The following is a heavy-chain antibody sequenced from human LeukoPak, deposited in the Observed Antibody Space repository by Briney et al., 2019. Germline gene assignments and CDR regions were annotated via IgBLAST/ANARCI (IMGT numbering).Heavy chain of an antibody. J-gene: IGHJ4*02. CDR2: IKSKTDGETT. D-gene: IGHD3-9*01. CDR3: TTADYDILTGYYPFDY. CDR1: GFTFSNAW. V-gene: IGHV3-15*01. Sequence: GGSLRLSCAASGFTFSNAWMSWVRQAPGKGLEWVGRIKSKTDGETTDYAAPVKGRFTISRDDSKNTLYLQMNSLKTEDTAVYYCTTADYDILTGYYPFDYWGQGTLVTVSS.